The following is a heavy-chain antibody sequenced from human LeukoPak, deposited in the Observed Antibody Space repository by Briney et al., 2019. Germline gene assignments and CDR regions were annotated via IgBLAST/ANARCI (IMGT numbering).Heavy chain of an antibody. Sequence: GASVKVSCKASGYTFTGYYMHWVRQAPGQGLEWMGWINPNSGGTNYAQKFQGRVTMTRDTSISTAYMELSRLRSDDTAVYYCARVTYYYGSGNYYFYFDYWGQGTLVTVSS. CDR2: INPNSGGT. D-gene: IGHD3-10*01. CDR1: GYTFTGYY. V-gene: IGHV1-2*02. J-gene: IGHJ4*02. CDR3: ARVTYYYGSGNYYFYFDY.